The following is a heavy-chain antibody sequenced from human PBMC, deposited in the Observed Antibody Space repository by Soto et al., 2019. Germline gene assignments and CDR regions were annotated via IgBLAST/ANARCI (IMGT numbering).Heavy chain of an antibody. CDR3: ARVRHPYYYDSSGCLTDY. D-gene: IGHD3-22*01. J-gene: IGHJ4*02. Sequence: GESLKISCKGSGYSFTSYWIGWVRQMPGKGLEWMGIIYPGDSDTRYSPSFQGQVTISADKSISTAYLQWSSLKASDTAMYYCARVRHPYYYDSSGCLTDYWGQGTLVTVSS. CDR2: IYPGDSDT. CDR1: GYSFTSYW. V-gene: IGHV5-51*01.